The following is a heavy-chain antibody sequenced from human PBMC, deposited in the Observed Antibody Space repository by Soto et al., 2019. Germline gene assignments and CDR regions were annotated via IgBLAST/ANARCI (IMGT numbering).Heavy chain of an antibody. J-gene: IGHJ5*02. V-gene: IGHV3-48*02. CDR3: ARDMSGWTGTWWFDP. CDR1: GYTFTGYG. CDR2: ISGAGHTI. D-gene: IGHD1-1*01. Sequence: EVQLVESGGGLVQPGGSLRLSCAASGYTFTGYGMNWVRQAPRKGLEWISYISGAGHTIYYADSVQGRFTVSRDSATNSVYLQVGSLRDDDTAIYYCARDMSGWTGTWWFDPWGQGTLVTVTS.